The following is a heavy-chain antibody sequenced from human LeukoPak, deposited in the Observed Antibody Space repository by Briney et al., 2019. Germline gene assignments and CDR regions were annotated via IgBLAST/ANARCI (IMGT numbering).Heavy chain of an antibody. V-gene: IGHV4-61*08. J-gene: IGHJ4*02. CDR3: VKESYSRYFDY. Sequence: PSQTLSLTCTVSGVSISSGGYYWSWIRQHPGKGLEWIGYIYYSGTTNYNPSLKSRVTISVDTSKNQFSLKLSSVTAADTAVYYCVKESYSRYFDYWGQGTLVTVSS. CDR2: IYYSGTT. CDR1: GVSISSGGYY. D-gene: IGHD4-11*01.